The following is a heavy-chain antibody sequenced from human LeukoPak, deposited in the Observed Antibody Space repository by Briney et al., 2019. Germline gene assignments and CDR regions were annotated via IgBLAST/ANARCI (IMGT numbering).Heavy chain of an antibody. D-gene: IGHD3-16*02. CDR2: ISAYSGNT. CDR1: GYTFTSYG. Sequence: GASVKVSCKASGYTFTSYGISWVRQAPGQGLECMGWISAYSGNTNYAQKLQGRVTMTTDTSTSTAYMELRSLRSDDTAVYYCARAVITFGGVIVYFDYWGQGTLVTVSS. J-gene: IGHJ4*02. CDR3: ARAVITFGGVIVYFDY. V-gene: IGHV1-18*01.